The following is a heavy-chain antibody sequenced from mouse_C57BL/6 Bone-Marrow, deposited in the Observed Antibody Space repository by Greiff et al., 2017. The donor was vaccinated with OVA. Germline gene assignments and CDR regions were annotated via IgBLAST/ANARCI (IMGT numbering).Heavy chain of an antibody. J-gene: IGHJ3*01. V-gene: IGHV1-15*01. CDR2: IDPETGGT. CDR1: GYTFTDYE. D-gene: IGHD2-10*01. CDR3: TRPGLLDWFAY. Sequence: QVQLQQSGAELVRPGASVTLSCKASGYTFTDYEMHWVKQTPVHGLEWIGAIDPETGGTAYNQKFKGKAILTADKSSSTAYMERRSLTSEDSAVYYCTRPGLLDWFAYWGQGTLVTVSA.